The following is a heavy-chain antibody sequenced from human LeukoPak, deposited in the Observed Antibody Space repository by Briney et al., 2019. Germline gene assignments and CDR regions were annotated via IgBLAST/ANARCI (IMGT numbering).Heavy chain of an antibody. CDR2: IYISGST. J-gene: IGHJ5*02. CDR1: GCTISSYD. D-gene: IGHD2-2*01. V-gene: IGHV4-4*07. Sequence: PSETLSLTCTVSGCTISSYDWSWIRQPAGKGLEWIGRIYISGSTNYNPSLKSRVTMSLDTSKNHFSLKRSSVTAADTAVYYCAREQYRRFDPWSRGTLVTVSS. CDR3: AREQYRRFDP.